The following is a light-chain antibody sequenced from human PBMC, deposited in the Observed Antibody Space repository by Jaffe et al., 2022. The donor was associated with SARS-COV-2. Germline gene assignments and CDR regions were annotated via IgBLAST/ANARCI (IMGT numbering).Light chain of an antibody. V-gene: IGLV3-1*01. J-gene: IGLJ2*01. CDR2: QDS. CDR3: QAWDSSTAKGLV. Sequence: SYELTQPPSVSVSPGQTASITCSGDKLGDKYACWYQQKPGQSPVLVIYQDSKRPSGIPERFSGSNSGNTATLTISGTQAMDEADYYCQAWDSSTAKGLVFGGGTKLTVL. CDR1: KLGDKY.